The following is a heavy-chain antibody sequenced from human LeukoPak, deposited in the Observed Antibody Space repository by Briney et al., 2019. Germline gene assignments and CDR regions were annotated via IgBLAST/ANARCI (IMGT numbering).Heavy chain of an antibody. V-gene: IGHV1-18*04. Sequence: GASVKVSCKAPGYTFTSYGISWVRRAPGQGLEWMGWISAYNGNTNYAQKLQGRVTMTTDTSTSTAYMELRSLRSDDTAVYYCARGVATINSHYFDYWGQGTLVTVSS. D-gene: IGHD5-12*01. J-gene: IGHJ4*02. CDR3: ARGVATINSHYFDY. CDR1: GYTFTSYG. CDR2: ISAYNGNT.